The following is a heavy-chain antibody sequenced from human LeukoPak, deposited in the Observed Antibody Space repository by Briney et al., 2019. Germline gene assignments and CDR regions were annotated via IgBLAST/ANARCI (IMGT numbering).Heavy chain of an antibody. CDR3: ARDAYRATVTTKPYYYYYMDV. Sequence: GRSLRLSCAASGFTFSSYAMHWVRQAPGKGLEWVAVISYDGSNKYYADSVKGRFTISRDNSKNTLYLQMNSLRAEDTAVYYCARDAYRATVTTKPYYYYYMDVWGKGTTVTVSS. J-gene: IGHJ6*03. CDR2: ISYDGSNK. CDR1: GFTFSSYA. D-gene: IGHD4-17*01. V-gene: IGHV3-30-3*01.